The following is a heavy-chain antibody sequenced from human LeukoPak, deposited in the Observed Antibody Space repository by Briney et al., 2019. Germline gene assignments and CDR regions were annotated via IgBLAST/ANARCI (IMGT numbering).Heavy chain of an antibody. Sequence: ASVTVSFTASGYTFTIYAMHWVRQAPGQRLEWMGWINAGNGNTKYSQKFQGRVTITRDTSASTAYMELSSLRSEDTAVYYCARDLEGGYDFWSGYYRQNYFDYWGQGTLVTVSS. CDR2: INAGNGNT. CDR3: ARDLEGGYDFWSGYYRQNYFDY. V-gene: IGHV1-3*01. J-gene: IGHJ4*02. D-gene: IGHD3-3*01. CDR1: GYTFTIYA.